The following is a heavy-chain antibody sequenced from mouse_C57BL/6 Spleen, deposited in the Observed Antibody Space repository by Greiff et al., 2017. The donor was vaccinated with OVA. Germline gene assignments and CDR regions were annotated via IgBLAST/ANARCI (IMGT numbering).Heavy chain of an antibody. J-gene: IGHJ4*01. CDR1: GYAFSSSW. V-gene: IGHV1-82*01. CDR2: IYPGDGDT. D-gene: IGHD1-1*01. CDR3: AREGTTGYYYARDY. Sequence: QVQLQQSGPELVKPGASVKIPCKASGYAFSSSWMNWVKQRPGKGLEWIGRIYPGDGDTNYNGKFKGKATLTADKSSSTAYMQLSSLTSEDSAVYFCAREGTTGYYYARDYWGQGTSVTVSS.